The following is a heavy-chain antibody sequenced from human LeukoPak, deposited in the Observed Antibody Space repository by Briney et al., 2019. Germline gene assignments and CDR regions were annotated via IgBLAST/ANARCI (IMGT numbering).Heavy chain of an antibody. Sequence: GRSLTVSCAATGFTFNHYGMHWVRQAPGKGLAWVAVIWSDGTNRYYADSVKGRFTISRDDSRNTVYLQMNSLRPEDTGVYYCARDAQRGFDYSNSLQYWGQGTPVTVST. CDR3: ARDAQRGFDYSNSLQY. CDR1: GFTFNHYG. V-gene: IGHV3-33*01. D-gene: IGHD4-11*01. J-gene: IGHJ4*02. CDR2: IWSDGTNR.